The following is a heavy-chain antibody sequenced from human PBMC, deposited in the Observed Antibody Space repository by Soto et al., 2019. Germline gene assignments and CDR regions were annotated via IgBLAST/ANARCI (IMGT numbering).Heavy chain of an antibody. CDR1: GYTFTNYW. Sequence: LGESLKISCKGSGYTFTNYWIGWVRQMPGKGPEWMGIIYPGDSDTKYNPSFQGQVTISADKSITTTYLQWSSLKASDTAIYYCAASIFYYGMDVWGQGTTVTSP. V-gene: IGHV5-51*01. CDR2: IYPGDSDT. CDR3: AASIFYYGMDV. J-gene: IGHJ6*02.